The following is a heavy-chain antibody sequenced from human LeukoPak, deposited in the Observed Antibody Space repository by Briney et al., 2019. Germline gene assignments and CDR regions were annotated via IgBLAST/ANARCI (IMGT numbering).Heavy chain of an antibody. CDR1: GGSITYSHYY. CDR2: IYYSGST. Sequence: SETLSLTCSVSGGSITYSHYYWGWVRQPPGKGLEWIGGIYYSGSTYYNPSLKSRVTISVDTSKNQFSLKLSSVTAADTAVYYCARDSFGMDVWGQGTTVTVSS. CDR3: ARDSFGMDV. J-gene: IGHJ6*02. V-gene: IGHV4-39*07.